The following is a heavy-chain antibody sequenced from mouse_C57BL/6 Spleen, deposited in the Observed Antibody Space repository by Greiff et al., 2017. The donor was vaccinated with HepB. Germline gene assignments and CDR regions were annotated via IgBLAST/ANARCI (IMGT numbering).Heavy chain of an antibody. CDR3: ARGGYYFGSSWAY. J-gene: IGHJ3*01. V-gene: IGHV1-53*01. Sequence: VQLQQSGTELVKPGASVKLSCKASGYTFTSYWMHWVKQRPGQGLEWIGNINPSNGGTNYNEKFKSKATLTVDKSSSTAYMQLSSLTSEDSAVYYFARGGYYFGSSWAYWGQGTLVTVAA. CDR1: GYTFTSYW. CDR2: INPSNGGT. D-gene: IGHD1-1*01.